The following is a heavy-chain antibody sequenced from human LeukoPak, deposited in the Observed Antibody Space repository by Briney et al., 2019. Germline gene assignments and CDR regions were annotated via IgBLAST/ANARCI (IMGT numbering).Heavy chain of an antibody. CDR3: ARVAGSSSSLLDY. CDR1: GGSISSGGYY. J-gene: IGHJ4*02. Sequence: KASETLSLTCTVSGGSISSGGYYWSWIRQHPGKGLEWIGYIYYSGSTYYNPSLKSRVTISVDTSKNQFSLKLSSVTAADTAVYYCARVAGSSSSLLDYWGQGTLVTVSS. CDR2: IYYSGST. V-gene: IGHV4-31*03. D-gene: IGHD6-6*01.